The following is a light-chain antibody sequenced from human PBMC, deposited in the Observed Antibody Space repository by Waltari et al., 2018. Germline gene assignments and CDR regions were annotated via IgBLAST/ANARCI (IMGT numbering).Light chain of an antibody. V-gene: IGLV2-14*01. Sequence: QPALTQPASASGSPGQSTTLSCSGTVRDFGSYDFVPWYQQHPGKTPHLIICEVINRPSGISNRFSASKSGNTASLTISGLQAEDEADYYCSSYTTSSAPGVFGTGTRVTVL. CDR1: VRDFGSYDF. CDR3: SSYTTSSAPGV. CDR2: EVI. J-gene: IGLJ1*01.